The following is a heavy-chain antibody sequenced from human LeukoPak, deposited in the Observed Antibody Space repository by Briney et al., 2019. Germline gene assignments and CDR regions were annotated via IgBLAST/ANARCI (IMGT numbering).Heavy chain of an antibody. V-gene: IGHV3-7*05. Sequence: SGGSLRLSCTASTFTLNNYWMSWVRQAPGKGLEWVANIKQDGSEKYYVDSVKGRFTISRDNAKNSLYLQMNSLRAEDTAVYYCASRAGYTGSWSAFDYWGQGTLVTVSS. CDR2: IKQDGSEK. D-gene: IGHD6-13*01. CDR1: TFTLNNYW. CDR3: ASRAGYTGSWSAFDY. J-gene: IGHJ4*02.